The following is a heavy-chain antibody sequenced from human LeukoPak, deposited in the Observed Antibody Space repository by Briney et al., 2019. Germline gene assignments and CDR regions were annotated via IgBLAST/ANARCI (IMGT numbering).Heavy chain of an antibody. Sequence: GGSLRLSCAASGFIFSDYNMHWVRHVPGKGLEWVSNISGDGGRTSYADSVKGRVTISRDNSKNSLYLQMNSLRTEDTAFYYCAKDVSGSIDSWGQGTLVTVSS. CDR3: AKDVSGSIDS. D-gene: IGHD5/OR15-5a*01. CDR1: GFIFSDYN. J-gene: IGHJ4*02. V-gene: IGHV3-43*02. CDR2: ISGDGGRT.